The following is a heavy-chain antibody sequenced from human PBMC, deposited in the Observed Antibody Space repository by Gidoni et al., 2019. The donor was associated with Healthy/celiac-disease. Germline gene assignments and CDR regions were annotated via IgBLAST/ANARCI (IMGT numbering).Heavy chain of an antibody. D-gene: IGHD2-2*01. Sequence: EVQLLESGGGLVQPGGSLRLSCAASGFTFSSYAMSWVRQAPGKGLEWVSAISGSGGSTYDADSVKGRFTISRDNSKITLYLQMNSLRAEDTAVYYCAKTWGDCSSTSCYLGGMDVWGQGTTVTVSS. V-gene: IGHV3-23*01. CDR2: ISGSGGST. J-gene: IGHJ6*02. CDR3: AKTWGDCSSTSCYLGGMDV. CDR1: GFTFSSYA.